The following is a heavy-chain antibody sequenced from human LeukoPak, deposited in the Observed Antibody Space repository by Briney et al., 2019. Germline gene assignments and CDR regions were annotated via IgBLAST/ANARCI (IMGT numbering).Heavy chain of an antibody. D-gene: IGHD3-22*01. J-gene: IGHJ5*02. CDR2: LSYDGRDR. Sequence: GGSLRLSCAASGFTLSEYGIHWVCQAPGKGLEWVAVLSYDGRDRYYADSVNGRFTISRDISSDTVSLQMNSLRVEDTAVYFCARDRINMMVLVHDSGLDLWGQGTLVTVSS. CDR3: ARDRINMMVLVHDSGLDL. V-gene: IGHV3-30*01. CDR1: GFTLSEYG.